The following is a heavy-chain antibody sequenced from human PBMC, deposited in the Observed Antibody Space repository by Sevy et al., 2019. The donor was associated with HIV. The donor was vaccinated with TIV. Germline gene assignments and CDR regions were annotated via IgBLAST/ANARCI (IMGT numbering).Heavy chain of an antibody. CDR1: GYTFTDNY. CDR3: AREAGSTYYGLLDY. J-gene: IGHJ4*02. V-gene: IGHV1-2*06. Sequence: ASVKVSCKTFGYTFTDNYIHWVRQAPGQGLEWMGRFNPLSGGTKSAQQFQGRVTMTSDTSISTAYMEVSRLTFDETAVYYCAREAGSTYYGLLDYWGQGSLVTVSS. D-gene: IGHD1-26*01. CDR2: FNPLSGGT.